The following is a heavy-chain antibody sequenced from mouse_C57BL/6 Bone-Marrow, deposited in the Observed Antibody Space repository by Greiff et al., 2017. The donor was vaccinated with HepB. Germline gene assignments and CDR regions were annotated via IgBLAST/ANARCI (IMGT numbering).Heavy chain of an antibody. CDR1: GYAFTNYL. J-gene: IGHJ4*01. CDR2: INPGSGGT. V-gene: IGHV1-54*01. Sequence: VKVVESGAELVRPGTSVKVSCKASGYAFTNYLIEWVKRRPGQGLEWIGVINPGSGGTNYNEKFKGKATLTADKSSSTAYMQLSSLTSEDSAVYFCARDDYDAMDYWGQGTSVTVSS. CDR3: ARDDYDAMDY.